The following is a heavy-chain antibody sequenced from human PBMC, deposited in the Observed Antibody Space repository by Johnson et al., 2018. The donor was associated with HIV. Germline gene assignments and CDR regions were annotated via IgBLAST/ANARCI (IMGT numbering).Heavy chain of an antibody. J-gene: IGHJ3*02. Sequence: QVLLVESGGGVVQPGKSLRLSCAASGFTCRSYAMHWFRQAPGKGLEWVPVISNDGSNKYYADSVKGRFTISRDNAKNSLYLQMNSLRTEDPAVYYFARSKGSIWYGSAFDIWGQGTMVTVSS. CDR2: ISNDGSNK. D-gene: IGHD6-13*01. CDR1: GFTCRSYA. CDR3: ARSKGSIWYGSAFDI. V-gene: IGHV3-30-3*01.